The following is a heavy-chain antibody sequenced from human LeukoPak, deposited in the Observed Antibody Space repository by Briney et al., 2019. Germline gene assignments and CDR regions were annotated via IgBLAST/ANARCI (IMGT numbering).Heavy chain of an antibody. V-gene: IGHV4-59*08. D-gene: IGHD1-26*01. CDR1: GGSISSYH. CDR3: ARLSNSGSYQYYFDC. CDR2: IYYREIT. J-gene: IGHJ4*02. Sequence: SETLSLTCTVSGGSISSYHWSWIRQPPGKGLEWIGYIYYREITNYNPSLKSRVTISVDTSKNQFSLKLSSVTAADTALYYCARLSNSGSYQYYFDCWGQGTLVTVSS.